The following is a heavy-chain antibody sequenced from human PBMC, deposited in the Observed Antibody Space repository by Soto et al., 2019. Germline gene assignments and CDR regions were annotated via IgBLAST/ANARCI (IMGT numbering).Heavy chain of an antibody. D-gene: IGHD1-7*01. J-gene: IGHJ4*02. CDR2: ISGSGGST. V-gene: IGHV3-23*01. Sequence: EVQLLESGGGLVQPGGSLRLSCAPSGFTFSRYAMSWVRQAPGKGLEWVSSISGSGGSTYYADSVKGRFTISRDRSKNTVYLQMSSRRAEDTAVYYCAKDRELSPHDSWGQGILVTVSS. CDR1: GFTFSRYA. CDR3: AKDRELSPHDS.